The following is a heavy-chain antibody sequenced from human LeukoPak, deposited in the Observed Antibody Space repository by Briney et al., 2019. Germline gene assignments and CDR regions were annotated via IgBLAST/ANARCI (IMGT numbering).Heavy chain of an antibody. J-gene: IGHJ4*02. CDR3: AKGGVSDIGSWYGDYFDY. CDR1: GFTFSDYG. Sequence: GGSLRLSCEASGFTFSDYGMHWVRQAPGKGLEWVAVVSADQSHKEYADSVKGRVTISRDNSRNTLYLQLNSLINEDTAVYCVAKGGVSDIGSWYGDYFDYWGQGTLVTVSS. V-gene: IGHV3-30*18. D-gene: IGHD6-13*01. CDR2: VSADQSHK.